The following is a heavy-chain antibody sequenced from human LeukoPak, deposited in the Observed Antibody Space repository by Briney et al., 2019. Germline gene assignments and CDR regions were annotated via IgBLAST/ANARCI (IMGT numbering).Heavy chain of an antibody. J-gene: IGHJ3*02. CDR3: ARGYFGIAAAGDAFDI. Sequence: PGGPLRLSCAASGFTFSRYWMSWVRQAPGKGLEWVANIKQDGSEKYYVDSVKGRFTISRDNAKNSLYLQMNSLRAEDTAVYYCARGYFGIAAAGDAFDIWGQGTMVTVSS. CDR2: IKQDGSEK. V-gene: IGHV3-7*01. D-gene: IGHD6-13*01. CDR1: GFTFSRYW.